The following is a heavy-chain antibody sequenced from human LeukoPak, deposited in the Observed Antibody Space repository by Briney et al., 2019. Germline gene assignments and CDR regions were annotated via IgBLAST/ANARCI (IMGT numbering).Heavy chain of an antibody. CDR2: IYYSGST. D-gene: IGHD3-10*01. J-gene: IGHJ5*02. CDR3: ARVWGSMVRGVITQGFDP. CDR1: GGSISSSSYY. Sequence: PSETLSLTCTVSGGSISSSSYYWGWIRQPPGKGLEWIGSIYYSGSTYYNPSLKSRVTISVDTSKNQFSLKLSSVTAADTAVYHCARVWGSMVRGVITQGFDPWGQGTLVTVSS. V-gene: IGHV4-39*07.